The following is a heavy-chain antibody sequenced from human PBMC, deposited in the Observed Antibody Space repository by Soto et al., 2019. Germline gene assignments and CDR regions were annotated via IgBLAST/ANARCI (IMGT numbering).Heavy chain of an antibody. Sequence: EVQLLESGGGLVQPGGSLRLSCAASGFTFSSYAMSWVRQAPGKGLEWVSAISGSGSTIYYADSVKGRFTISRDNAKNSLYLQMNSLRAEDTAVYYCARDTPTMVRGFLGVEGDYWGQGTLVTVSS. J-gene: IGHJ4*02. V-gene: IGHV3-23*01. CDR3: ARDTPTMVRGFLGVEGDY. CDR1: GFTFSSYA. CDR2: ISGSGSTI. D-gene: IGHD3-10*01.